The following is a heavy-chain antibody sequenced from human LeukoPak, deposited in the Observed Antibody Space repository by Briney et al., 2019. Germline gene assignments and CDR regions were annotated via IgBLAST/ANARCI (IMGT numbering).Heavy chain of an antibody. CDR2: IYYSGST. D-gene: IGHD3-10*01. Sequence: SETLSLTCTVSGGSISSYYWTWIRQPPGKGLEWIGYIYYSGSTNYNPSLKSRVTISVDTSKNQFSLELSSVTAADTAVYYCARDRGFYGSGSWKGFDPWGQGTLVTVSA. CDR3: ARDRGFYGSGSWKGFDP. CDR1: GGSISSYY. J-gene: IGHJ5*02. V-gene: IGHV4-59*01.